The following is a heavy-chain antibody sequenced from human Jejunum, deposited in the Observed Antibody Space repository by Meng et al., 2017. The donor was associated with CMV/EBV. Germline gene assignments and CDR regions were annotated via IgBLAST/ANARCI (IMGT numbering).Heavy chain of an antibody. CDR3: ASSMQFDMDAFDM. Sequence: SGLTFRNYWMNWVRQVPGKGLVWVSRIDSDGSTTSYADSVKGRFTISRDNAKNTLYLEMNSLRVGDTAVYYCASSMQFDMDAFDMWGQGTMVTVSS. V-gene: IGHV3-74*01. CDR2: IDSDGSTT. CDR1: GLTFRNYW. J-gene: IGHJ3*02. D-gene: IGHD2-15*01.